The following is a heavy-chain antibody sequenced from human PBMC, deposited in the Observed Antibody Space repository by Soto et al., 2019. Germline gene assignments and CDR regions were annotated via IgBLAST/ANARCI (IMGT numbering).Heavy chain of an antibody. CDR2: IWYDGSNK. D-gene: IGHD6-19*01. CDR3: ARDMGRPYSSGWYGYYYYGMDV. V-gene: IGHV3-33*01. CDR1: GFTFSSYG. J-gene: IGHJ6*02. Sequence: QVQLVESGGGVVQPGRSLRLSCAASGFTFSSYGMHWVRQAPGKGLEWVAVIWYDGSNKYYADSVKGRFTISRDNSKNTLYLQMNSLRAEDTAVYYCARDMGRPYSSGWYGYYYYGMDVWGQGTTVTVSS.